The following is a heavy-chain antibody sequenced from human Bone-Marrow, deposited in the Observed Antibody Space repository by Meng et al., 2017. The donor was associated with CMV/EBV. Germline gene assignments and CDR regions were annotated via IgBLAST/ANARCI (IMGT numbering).Heavy chain of an antibody. CDR1: GYTLTELS. J-gene: IGHJ4*02. CDR3: ATSSLGGYYGPVDY. V-gene: IGHV1-24*01. CDR2: FDPEDGET. Sequence: ASVKVSCKVSGYTLTELSMHWVRQAPGKGLEWMGGFDPEDGETIYAQKFQGRVTMTEDTSTDTAYMELSSLRSEDTAVYYCATSSLGGYYGPVDYWGQGTLVTVSS. D-gene: IGHD3-3*01.